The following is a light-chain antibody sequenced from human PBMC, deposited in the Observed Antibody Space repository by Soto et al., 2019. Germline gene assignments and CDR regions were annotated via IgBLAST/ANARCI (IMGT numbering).Light chain of an antibody. CDR1: QSVSNNY. J-gene: IGKJ1*01. V-gene: IGKV3-20*01. CDR3: RQYGSYNT. CDR2: GAT. Sequence: IVLTQSPGPRSLSPGQRATLSCRASQSVSNNYLAWYQQKPGQAPRLLIYGATKRATGIPEGFSDSRTRRDITQTISSVEPEGVAVYNCRQYGSYNTCDQRTKVEIK.